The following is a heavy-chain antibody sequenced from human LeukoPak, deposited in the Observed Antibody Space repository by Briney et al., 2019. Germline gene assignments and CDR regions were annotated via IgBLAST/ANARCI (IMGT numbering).Heavy chain of an antibody. D-gene: IGHD6-19*01. J-gene: IGHJ4*02. CDR1: GFTFSMYW. Sequence: GGSLRLSCTDSGFTFSMYWMNWVRQAPGKGLEWLASIKPDGSAAIYVDSMKGRFTISRDNAKNSLYLQMNSLTVEDTAVYYCATHSDWRFDFWGQGTLVTVSS. V-gene: IGHV3-7*01. CDR2: IKPDGSAA. CDR3: ATHSDWRFDF.